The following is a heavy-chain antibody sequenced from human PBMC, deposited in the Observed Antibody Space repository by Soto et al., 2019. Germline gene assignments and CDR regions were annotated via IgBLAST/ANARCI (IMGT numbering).Heavy chain of an antibody. Sequence: QVQLVQSGAEVKKPGSSVKVSCKASGGTFSSYAIRWVRLAPGQGLEWMGGILTMYGTSNYPQRFHGRGTISADKSTITAYMELSSLTSEDTAVYYWARAGYNSSYHDWLDPWGQGTLVTVSS. CDR1: GGTFSSYA. D-gene: IGHD6-6*01. J-gene: IGHJ5*02. CDR3: ARAGYNSSYHDWLDP. CDR2: ILTMYGTS. V-gene: IGHV1-69*06.